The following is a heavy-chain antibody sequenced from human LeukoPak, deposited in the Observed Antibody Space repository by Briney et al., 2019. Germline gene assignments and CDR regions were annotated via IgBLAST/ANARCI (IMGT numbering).Heavy chain of an antibody. CDR2: INPNSGGT. Sequence: ASVKVSCKASGYTFTGYYMHWVRQAPGQGLEWMGWINPNSGGTNYAQKFQGRVTMTRDTSISTAYMELSRLRSDDTAVYYCARYGGYDYDFWSGYLDYWGQGTLVTVSS. V-gene: IGHV1-2*02. D-gene: IGHD3-3*01. CDR1: GYTFTGYY. J-gene: IGHJ4*02. CDR3: ARYGGYDYDFWSGYLDY.